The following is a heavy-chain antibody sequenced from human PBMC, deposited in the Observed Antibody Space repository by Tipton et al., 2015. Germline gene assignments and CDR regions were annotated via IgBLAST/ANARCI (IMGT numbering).Heavy chain of an antibody. J-gene: IGHJ6*02. CDR1: GGSLSSSGYY. D-gene: IGHD2-15*01. CDR3: ARGRIGYYYYGMDV. CDR2: IYYSGST. Sequence: TLSLTCTVSGGSLSSSGYYWSWIRQPPGKGLEWIGYIYYSGSTNYNPSLKSRVTISVDTSKNQFSLKLSSVTAADTAVYYCARGRIGYYYYGMDVWGPGTTVTVSS. V-gene: IGHV4-61*08.